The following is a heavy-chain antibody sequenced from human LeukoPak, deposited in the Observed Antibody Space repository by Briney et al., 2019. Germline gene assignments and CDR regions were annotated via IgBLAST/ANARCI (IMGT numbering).Heavy chain of an antibody. D-gene: IGHD3-22*01. J-gene: IGHJ6*03. CDR3: VSSGYNPRFYYYYLDV. CDR1: GGSISSGSYY. Sequence: PSETLSLTCTVSGGSISSGSYYWSWIRQPAGKGLEWIGRIYSSGSTNYNPSLRSRATISIDTSSNEFPLKLSSVTAADTAVYYCVSSGYNPRFYYYYLDVWGKGTTVTISS. V-gene: IGHV4-61*02. CDR2: IYSSGST.